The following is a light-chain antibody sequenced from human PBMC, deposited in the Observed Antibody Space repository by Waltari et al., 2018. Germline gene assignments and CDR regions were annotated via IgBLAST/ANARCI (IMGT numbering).Light chain of an antibody. Sequence: QSALTQPASVSGSPGQSITISCTGTSSDIASYNLVSWYQQHPGKAPKLIIYEANKRPSGVSSRFSGSKSGNTASLTISGPQAEDEANYYCYAYAGTRGVFETGTKVTVL. J-gene: IGLJ1*01. V-gene: IGLV2-23*01. CDR3: YAYAGTRGV. CDR1: SSDIASYNL. CDR2: EAN.